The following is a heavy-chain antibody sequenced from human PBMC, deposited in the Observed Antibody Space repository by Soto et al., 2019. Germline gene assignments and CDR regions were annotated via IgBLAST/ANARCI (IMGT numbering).Heavy chain of an antibody. CDR1: GFTFSSYE. Sequence: PGGSLRLSCAASGFTFSSYEMNWVRQAPGKGLEWVSYISSSGSTIYYADSVKGRFTISRDNAKNSLYLQMNSLRAEDTAVYYCARVYRGYSYGYGYWGQGTLVTVSS. J-gene: IGHJ4*02. CDR3: ARVYRGYSYGYGY. V-gene: IGHV3-48*03. D-gene: IGHD5-18*01. CDR2: ISSSGSTI.